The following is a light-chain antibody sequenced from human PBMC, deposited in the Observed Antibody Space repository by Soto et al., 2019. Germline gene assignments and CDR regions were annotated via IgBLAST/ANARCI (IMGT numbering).Light chain of an antibody. CDR1: SGHSSYA. Sequence: QLVLTQSPSASASLGASVKLTCTQSSGHSSYAIAWHQQQPEKGPRYLMKLNSDGSHSKGDGIPDRFSGSSSGAERYLTISSLQSEDEADYYCQTWGTGMGVFGGGTKLTVL. V-gene: IGLV4-69*01. CDR3: QTWGTGMGV. CDR2: LNSDGSH. J-gene: IGLJ2*01.